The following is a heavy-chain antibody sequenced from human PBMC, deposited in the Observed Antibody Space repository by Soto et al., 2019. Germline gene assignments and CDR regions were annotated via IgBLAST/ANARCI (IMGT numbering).Heavy chain of an antibody. CDR3: ARMASAGTLNWFDP. J-gene: IGHJ5*02. V-gene: IGHV1-8*02. D-gene: IGHD6-13*01. CDR2: MNPGSGKT. CDR1: GYTFINFD. Sequence: ASVKVSCKASGYTFINFDISWVRQAAGQGLEWLGWMNPGSGKTGYASKFQGRVAMTRDASTGTPHLELSSLTSDDTAVYYCARMASAGTLNWFDPWGQGTLVTVSS.